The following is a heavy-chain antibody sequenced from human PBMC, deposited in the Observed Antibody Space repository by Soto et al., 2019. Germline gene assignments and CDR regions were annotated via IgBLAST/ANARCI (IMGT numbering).Heavy chain of an antibody. Sequence: ASVKVSCKASGGTFSSYAISWVRQAPGQGLEWMGGIIPIFGTANYAQKFQGRVTITADESTSTAYMELSSLRSEDTAVYYCAREVDDYGGNYYYYMDVWGKGTTVTVSS. D-gene: IGHD4-17*01. V-gene: IGHV1-69*13. CDR3: AREVDDYGGNYYYYMDV. J-gene: IGHJ6*03. CDR2: IIPIFGTA. CDR1: GGTFSSYA.